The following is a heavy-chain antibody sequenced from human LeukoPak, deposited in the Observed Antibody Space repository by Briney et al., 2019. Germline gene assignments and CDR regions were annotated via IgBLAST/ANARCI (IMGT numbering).Heavy chain of an antibody. CDR2: IQYDESDK. J-gene: IGHJ4*02. CDR1: GLTFSTSG. V-gene: IGHV3-30*02. D-gene: IGHD6-19*01. CDR3: AREGGITVAGKFDS. Sequence: PGGSLRLSCAASGLTFSTSGMHWVRQAPGKGLEWVAFIQYDESDKYYADSVRGRFTISRDNSKSTLYLQMNSLRAEDTAVYYCAREGGITVAGKFDSWGQGTLVTVSS.